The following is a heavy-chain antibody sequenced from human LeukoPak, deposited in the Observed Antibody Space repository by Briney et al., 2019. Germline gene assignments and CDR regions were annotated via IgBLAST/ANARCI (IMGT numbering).Heavy chain of an antibody. J-gene: IGHJ6*02. D-gene: IGHD3-10*01. Sequence: GASVKVSCKASGYTFTSYYMHWVRQAPGQGLEWMGIINPSGGSTSYAQKFQGRVTMTRDMSTSTVYMELSRLRSDDTAVYYCARVRMVRGVITYYYYGMDVWGQGTTVTVSS. CDR3: ARVRMVRGVITYYYYGMDV. V-gene: IGHV1-46*01. CDR1: GYTFTSYY. CDR2: INPSGGST.